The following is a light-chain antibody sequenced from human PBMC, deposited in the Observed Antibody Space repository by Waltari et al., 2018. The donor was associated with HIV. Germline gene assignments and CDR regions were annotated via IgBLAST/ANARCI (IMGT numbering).Light chain of an antibody. CDR2: DDR. Sequence: SYVLTQPPSVPVAPGQPARITCGGHDIGSQSVQWYQQKPGQAPVLVVYDDRDRPSGIPERFSGSNFGSTATLTTSRVEAGDEADYYCQVWHRDSEHYVFGTGTKVTVL. CDR3: QVWHRDSEHYV. J-gene: IGLJ1*01. CDR1: DIGSQS. V-gene: IGLV3-21*02.